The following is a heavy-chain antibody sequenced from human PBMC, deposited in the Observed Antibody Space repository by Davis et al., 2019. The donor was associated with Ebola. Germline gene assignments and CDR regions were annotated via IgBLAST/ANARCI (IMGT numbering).Heavy chain of an antibody. J-gene: IGHJ4*02. CDR3: AKTQRRGYSYGNTQDY. V-gene: IGHV3-30-3*01. CDR2: ISYDGTNK. D-gene: IGHD5-18*01. CDR1: GFSFSSYA. Sequence: GESLKISCTASGFSFSSYAMYWVRQAPGKGLEWVALISYDGTNKYYADSVKGRFTISRDNSKNTLYLQMNSLRAEDTAVYYCAKTQRRGYSYGNTQDYWGQGTLVTVSS.